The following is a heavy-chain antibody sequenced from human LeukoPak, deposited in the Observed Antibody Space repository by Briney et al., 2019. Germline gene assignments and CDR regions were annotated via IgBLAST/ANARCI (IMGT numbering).Heavy chain of an antibody. D-gene: IGHD2-15*01. CDR1: GGTFSNDG. CDR2: VIPILGIV. Sequence: SVKVSCNASGGTFSNDGISWMRQAPGQGLELMGRVIPILGIVNYSKKFQGRVTITADKSTSTAYMELSSLRSEDTAVYYCARAGYCSGGSCYALDYWGQGTLVSVSS. V-gene: IGHV1-69*04. CDR3: ARAGYCSGGSCYALDY. J-gene: IGHJ4*02.